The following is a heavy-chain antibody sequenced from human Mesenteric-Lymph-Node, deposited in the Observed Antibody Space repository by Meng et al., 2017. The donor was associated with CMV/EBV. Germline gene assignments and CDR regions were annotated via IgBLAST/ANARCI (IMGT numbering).Heavy chain of an antibody. J-gene: IGHJ6*02. CDR3: ARVSGYYDFWSGYHYYGMDV. V-gene: IGHV3-7*01. D-gene: IGHD3-3*01. CDR2: IKQDGSEK. CDR1: GFTFSSYW. Sequence: GESLKISCAVSGFTFSSYWMSWVRQAPGKGLEWVANIKQDGSEKYYVDSVKGRFTISRDNAKNSLYLQMNSLRAEDTAVYYCARVSGYYDFWSGYHYYGMDVWGQGTTVTVSS.